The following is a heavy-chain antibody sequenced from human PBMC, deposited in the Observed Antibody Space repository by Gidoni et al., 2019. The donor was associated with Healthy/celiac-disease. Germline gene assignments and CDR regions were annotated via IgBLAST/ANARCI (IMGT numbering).Heavy chain of an antibody. D-gene: IGHD1-7*01. Sequence: HVQLWQSGAAVTTPGSSVTVACKASGGTFSRYAISWVRQAPGRGLEWMGGSIPIFGTANYAQKFQGRGTITADESTSTAYMELSSLRSEDTAVYYCARDPAGTTSRGAWFDPWVQGTLVTVSS. CDR2: SIPIFGTA. CDR3: ARDPAGTTSRGAWFDP. V-gene: IGHV1-69*19. J-gene: IGHJ5*02. CDR1: GGTFSRYA.